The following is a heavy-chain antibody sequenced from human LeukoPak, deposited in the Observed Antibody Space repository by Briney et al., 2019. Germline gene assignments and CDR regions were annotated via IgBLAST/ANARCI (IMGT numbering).Heavy chain of an antibody. CDR2: INHDGGT. CDR1: GVTIGDYF. D-gene: IGHD2-8*02. J-gene: IGHJ5*02. CDR3: ATIRCGQTGGFGYNH. Sequence: SETLSLTCAVQGVTIGDYFWSWIRQSPGKGLEWIAEINHDGGTKYNPSLKDRVSISVDTSQNGFSLSLRSVTAADTAVYYCATIRCGQTGGFGYNHWGRGTLVAVSS. V-gene: IGHV4-34*08.